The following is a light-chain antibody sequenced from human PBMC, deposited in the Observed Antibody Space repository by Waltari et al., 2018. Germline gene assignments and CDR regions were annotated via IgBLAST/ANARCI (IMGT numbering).Light chain of an antibody. CDR2: RNT. V-gene: IGLV3-9*01. CDR1: NLGSKN. CDR3: QVWDSSTVV. J-gene: IGLJ3*02. Sequence: SYEMTQPLSASVALGQTARITCGGNNLGSKNVHWYQQESGQAPVLVIYRNTNRPPGIPERFSGSNSGNTATLTISRAQAGDEADYYCQVWDSSTVVFGGGTKLTVL.